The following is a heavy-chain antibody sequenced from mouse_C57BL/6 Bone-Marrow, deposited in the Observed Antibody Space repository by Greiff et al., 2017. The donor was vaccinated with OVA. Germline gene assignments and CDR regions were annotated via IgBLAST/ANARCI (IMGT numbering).Heavy chain of an antibody. CDR3: AREYYYGSSPFAY. CDR1: GYTFTSYW. J-gene: IGHJ3*01. V-gene: IGHV1-55*01. CDR2: IYPGSGST. D-gene: IGHD1-1*01. Sequence: VQLQQPGAELVKPGASVKMSCKASGYTFTSYWITWVKQRPGQGLEWIGDIYPGSGSTNYNEKFKSKATLTVDTSSSTAYMQLSSLTSEDSAVYYCAREYYYGSSPFAYWGQGTLVTVSA.